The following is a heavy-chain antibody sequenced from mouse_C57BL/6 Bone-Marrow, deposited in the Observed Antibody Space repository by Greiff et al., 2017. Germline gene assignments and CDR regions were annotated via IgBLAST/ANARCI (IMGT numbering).Heavy chain of an antibody. CDR3: ARGVTAQAASFAY. CDR1: GYTFTSYG. CDR2: IYPRSGNT. Sequence: VKLMESGAELARPGASVKLSCKASGYTFTSYGISWVKQRTGQGLEWIGEIYPRSGNTYYNEKFKGKATLTADKSSSTAYMELRSLTSEDSAVYFCARGVTAQAASFAYWGQGTLVTVSA. D-gene: IGHD3-2*02. V-gene: IGHV1-81*01. J-gene: IGHJ3*01.